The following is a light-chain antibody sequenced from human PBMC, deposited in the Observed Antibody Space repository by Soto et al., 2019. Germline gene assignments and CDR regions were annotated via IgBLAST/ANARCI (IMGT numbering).Light chain of an antibody. J-gene: IGKJ5*01. CDR2: AAS. V-gene: IGKV1-39*01. Sequence: DIQMTQSPSSLSASLGDRVTITCRASQSIISYLNWYQQKPGKAPKLLIYAASSLQSGVTSRFSGSGSGTDFTLTISSLQPEDFATYYCQQSYSTPITFGQGTRLE. CDR3: QQSYSTPIT. CDR1: QSIISY.